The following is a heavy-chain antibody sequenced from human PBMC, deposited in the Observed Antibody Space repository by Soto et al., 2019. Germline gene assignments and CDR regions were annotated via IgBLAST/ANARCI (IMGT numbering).Heavy chain of an antibody. CDR1: GFTFSNAW. D-gene: IGHD4-17*01. CDR2: IKSKTDGGTT. V-gene: IGHV3-15*01. Sequence: GGSLRLSCAASGFTFSNAWMSWVRQAPGKGLEWVGRIKSKTDGGTTDYAAPVKGRFTISRDDSKNTLYLQMNSLKTEDTAVYYCTTPDYDLYYFDYWGQGTLVTVSS. J-gene: IGHJ4*02. CDR3: TTPDYDLYYFDY.